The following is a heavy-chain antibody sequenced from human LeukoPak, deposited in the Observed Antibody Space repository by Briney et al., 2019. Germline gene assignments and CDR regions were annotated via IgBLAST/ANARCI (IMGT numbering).Heavy chain of an antibody. D-gene: IGHD6-19*01. J-gene: IGHJ4*02. V-gene: IGHV3-30*02. CDR2: IRYDESYK. CDR3: AKSSGYTSGPPYDY. CDR1: GFTFSSYG. Sequence: GGSLRLSCAASGFTFSSYGMHWVRQAPGKGLEWVAFIRYDESYKYYADSVKGRFTTSRDNSKNTLSLQMNSLRVEDTAVYYCAKSSGYTSGPPYDYWGQGTLVTVSS.